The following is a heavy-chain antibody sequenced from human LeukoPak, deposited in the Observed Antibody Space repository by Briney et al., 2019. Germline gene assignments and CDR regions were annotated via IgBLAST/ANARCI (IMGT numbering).Heavy chain of an antibody. CDR3: ARGVAAAGPADY. J-gene: IGHJ4*02. Sequence: SQTLSLTCTLSGGSISSGGYYWSWIRQHPGKGLEWIGYIYYSGSTYYNPSLKSRVTISVDTSKNQFSLKLSSVTAADTAVYYCARGVAAAGPADYWGQGTLVTVSS. D-gene: IGHD6-13*01. CDR2: IYYSGST. V-gene: IGHV4-31*03. CDR1: GGSISSGGYY.